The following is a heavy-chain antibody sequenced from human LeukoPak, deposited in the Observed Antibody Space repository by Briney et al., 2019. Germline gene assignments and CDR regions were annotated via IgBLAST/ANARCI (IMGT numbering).Heavy chain of an antibody. CDR2: ISSSSSYK. Sequence: GGSLRLSCAASGFIFSSYSMNWVRQAPGKGLEWVSSISSSSSYKYYADSVKGRFTISRDNAKNSLYLQMNSLRAEDTAVYYCAKRRLYDSSGIDYWGQGTLVTVSS. V-gene: IGHV3-21*01. CDR1: GFIFSSYS. CDR3: AKRRLYDSSGIDY. D-gene: IGHD3-22*01. J-gene: IGHJ4*02.